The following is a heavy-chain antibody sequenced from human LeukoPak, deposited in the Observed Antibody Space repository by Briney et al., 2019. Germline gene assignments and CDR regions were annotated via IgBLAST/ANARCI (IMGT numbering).Heavy chain of an antibody. CDR2: ISGSGGST. V-gene: IGHV3-23*01. CDR3: AKAASIVVVPAARGFDY. CDR1: GFTFSSYS. D-gene: IGHD2-2*01. J-gene: IGHJ4*02. Sequence: GGSLRLSCAASGFTFSSYSMNWVRQAPGKGLEWVSAISGSGGSTYYADSVKGRFTISRDNSKNTLYLQMNSLRAEDTAVYYCAKAASIVVVPAARGFDYWGQGTLVTVSS.